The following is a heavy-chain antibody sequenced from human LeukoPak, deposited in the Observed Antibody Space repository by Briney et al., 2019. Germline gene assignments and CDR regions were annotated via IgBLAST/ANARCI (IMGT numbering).Heavy chain of an antibody. Sequence: GGSLRLSCAASGLTFSSHWMHWVRQAPGKGLVWVSRITNDGSSTTYADSVKGRFTISRDNAKNMLYLQVNSLRAEDTAVYYCARGWGAVAVRLDYWGQGTLVTVSS. CDR3: ARGWGAVAVRLDY. V-gene: IGHV3-74*01. D-gene: IGHD6-19*01. J-gene: IGHJ4*02. CDR2: ITNDGSST. CDR1: GLTFSSHW.